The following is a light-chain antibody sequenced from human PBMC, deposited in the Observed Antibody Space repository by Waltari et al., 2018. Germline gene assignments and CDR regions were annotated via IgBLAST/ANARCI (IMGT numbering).Light chain of an antibody. CDR1: GDYSAYA. J-gene: IGLJ3*02. CDR2: VNSAGSH. V-gene: IGLV4-69*01. Sequence: QLVLTQSPSASASLGASVKLTCTLTGDYSAYAIAWHQQQPEKGPRYVMNVNSAGSHDKADGIPERCSGSSAGAERYLIISRLQSDDEADYFCQTWGMNIQVFGGGTRLTVL. CDR3: QTWGMNIQV.